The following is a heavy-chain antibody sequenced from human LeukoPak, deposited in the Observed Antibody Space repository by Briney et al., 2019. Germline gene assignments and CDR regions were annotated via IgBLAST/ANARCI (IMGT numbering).Heavy chain of an antibody. Sequence: SETLSLTCAVYGGSFGDYYWTWIRQPPGKGLEWIGEISHSGSTTYNPSLESRVTISLDTSKNQFSLDLNSMTAADTAVYYCVRQGSNYAWLDPWGQGNVVIVSS. V-gene: IGHV4-34*01. CDR1: GGSFGDYY. J-gene: IGHJ5*02. CDR3: VRQGSNYAWLDP. D-gene: IGHD4-11*01. CDR2: ISHSGST.